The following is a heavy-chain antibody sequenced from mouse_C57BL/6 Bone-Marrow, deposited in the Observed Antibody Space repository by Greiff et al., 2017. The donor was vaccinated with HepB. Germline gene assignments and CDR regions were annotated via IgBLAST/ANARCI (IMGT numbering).Heavy chain of an antibody. CDR2: IDPSDSYT. D-gene: IGHD1-1*01. CDR1: GYTFTSYW. V-gene: IGHV1-69*01. J-gene: IGHJ2*01. Sequence: VQLQQPGAELVMPGASVKLSCKASGYTFTSYWMHWVKQRPGQGLEWIGEIDPSDSYTNYNQKFKGKSTLTVDKSSSTAYMKRSSLTSEDSAVYCCTRSFTAVVEGDYWGQGTTLTVSS. CDR3: TRSFTAVVEGDY.